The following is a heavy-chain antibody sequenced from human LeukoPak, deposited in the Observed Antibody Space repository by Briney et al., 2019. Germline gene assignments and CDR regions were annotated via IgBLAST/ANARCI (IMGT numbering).Heavy chain of an antibody. Sequence: GGSLRLSCAASGFTFSSYGMSWVRQAPGKGLEWVANIKQDGSEIYYLDSVKGRFTISRDNAKNSLHLQMNSLRVEDTAVYYCATIEAVRFHYWGQGTLVTVSS. CDR2: IKQDGSEI. J-gene: IGHJ4*02. CDR3: ATIEAVRFHY. CDR1: GFTFSSYG. D-gene: IGHD6-19*01. V-gene: IGHV3-7*01.